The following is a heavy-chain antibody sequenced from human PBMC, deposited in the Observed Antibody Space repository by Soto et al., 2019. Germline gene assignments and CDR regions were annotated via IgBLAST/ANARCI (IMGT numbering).Heavy chain of an antibody. J-gene: IGHJ5*02. V-gene: IGHV4-34*01. CDR3: ARLNAVVVTAINATELNWVGH. CDR2: INHSGST. CDR1: GGSFSGYY. Sequence: SETLSLTCAVYGGSFSGYYWSWIRQPPGKGLEWIGEINHSGSTNYNPSLKSRVTISVDTSKNQFSLKLSSVTAADTAVYYCARLNAVVVTAINATELNWVGHWGQGTLV. D-gene: IGHD2-21*02.